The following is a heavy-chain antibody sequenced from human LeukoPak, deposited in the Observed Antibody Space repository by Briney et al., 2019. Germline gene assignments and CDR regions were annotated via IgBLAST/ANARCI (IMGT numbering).Heavy chain of an antibody. J-gene: IGHJ3*02. V-gene: IGHV3-23*01. CDR2: ISGSGGST. CDR1: GFTFSSYA. Sequence: GGSLRLSCAASGFTFSSYAMSWVRQAPGKGLKWVSAISGSGGSTYYADSVKGRFTISRDNSKNTLYLQMNSPRAEDTAVYYCAKDQGLGGSSWPNDAFDIWGQGTMVTVSS. D-gene: IGHD6-13*01. CDR3: AKDQGLGGSSWPNDAFDI.